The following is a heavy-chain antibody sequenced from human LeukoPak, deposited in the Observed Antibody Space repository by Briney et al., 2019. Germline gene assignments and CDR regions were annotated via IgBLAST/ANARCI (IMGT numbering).Heavy chain of an antibody. Sequence: ASVKVSCKASGYTFTGYFIHWVRQAPGQGLEWMGWINPNNGGTKYAQKFQDRVTMTRDTSISTAYMELSRLRSDDTAVYYCARARSKFSSGWYHMDVWGKGTTVTISS. D-gene: IGHD6-19*01. CDR1: GYTFTGYF. J-gene: IGHJ6*03. CDR2: INPNNGGT. V-gene: IGHV1-2*02. CDR3: ARARSKFSSGWYHMDV.